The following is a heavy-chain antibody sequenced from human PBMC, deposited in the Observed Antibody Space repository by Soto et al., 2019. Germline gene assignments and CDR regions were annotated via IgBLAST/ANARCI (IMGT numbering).Heavy chain of an antibody. J-gene: IGHJ4*02. CDR3: ARGRAARLSPYFDY. CDR1: GYTFTGYY. Sequence: WASVKVSCKASGYTFTGYYMHWVRQAPGQGLEWMGWINPNSGGTNYAQKFQGRVTMTRDTSISTAYMELSRLRSDDTAVYYCARGRAARLSPYFDYWGQGTLVTVSS. D-gene: IGHD6-6*01. CDR2: INPNSGGT. V-gene: IGHV1-2*02.